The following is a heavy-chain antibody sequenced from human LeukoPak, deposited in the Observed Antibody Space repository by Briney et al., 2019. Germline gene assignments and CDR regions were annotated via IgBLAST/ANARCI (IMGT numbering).Heavy chain of an antibody. CDR3: VKDEDWGFSD. J-gene: IGHJ4*02. Sequence: PGGSLRLSCAASGFTFDDYTMHWVRQAPGKGLEWVSLINLDGGDTCYADSGKGRFTISRDNSKNSLYLQMNSLRTEDTALYYCVKDEDWGFSDWGQGTLVTVSS. CDR2: INLDGGDT. D-gene: IGHD7-27*01. CDR1: GFTFDDYT. V-gene: IGHV3-43*01.